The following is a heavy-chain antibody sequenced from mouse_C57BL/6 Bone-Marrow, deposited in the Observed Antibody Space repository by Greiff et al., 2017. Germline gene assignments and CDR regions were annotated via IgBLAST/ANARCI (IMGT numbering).Heavy chain of an antibody. CDR2: ISYDGRN. V-gene: IGHV3-6*01. Sequence: EVQLVESGPGLVKPSQSLSLTCSVTGYSITSGYYWNWIRQFPGNKLEWMGYISYDGRNNYNPSLQNRISITRDTSKNQFFLKLNSVTTEDTATYYCARAGYYGSSFDYWGQGTTLTVSS. J-gene: IGHJ2*01. D-gene: IGHD1-1*01. CDR1: GYSITSGYY. CDR3: ARAGYYGSSFDY.